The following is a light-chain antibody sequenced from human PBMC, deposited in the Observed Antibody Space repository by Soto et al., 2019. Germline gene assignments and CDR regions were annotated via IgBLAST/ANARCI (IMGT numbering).Light chain of an antibody. Sequence: EIVMTQSPDTLSVSPGARATLSCRASQSVTTNLAWYRQTPGQPPRLLIYGASIRATGIPARFSGSGSGTEFTLTISSLESEDFAVYYCQQYKDWPPLFTFGPGTRVDIK. CDR2: GAS. CDR3: QQYKDWPPLFT. CDR1: QSVTTN. V-gene: IGKV3-15*01. J-gene: IGKJ3*01.